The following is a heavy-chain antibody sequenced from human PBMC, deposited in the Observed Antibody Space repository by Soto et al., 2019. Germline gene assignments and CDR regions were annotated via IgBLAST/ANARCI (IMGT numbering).Heavy chain of an antibody. V-gene: IGHV1-2*04. CDR3: ARDLYSGYDFYYYGMDV. CDR2: INPNSGGT. Sequence: ASVKVSCKASGYTFTGYYMHWVRQAPGQGLEWMGWINPNSGGTNYSQKFQGWVTMTRDTSMSTAYMELSSLRSDDTAVYYCARDLYSGYDFYYYGMDVWGQGTTVTVS. D-gene: IGHD5-12*01. J-gene: IGHJ6*02. CDR1: GYTFTGYY.